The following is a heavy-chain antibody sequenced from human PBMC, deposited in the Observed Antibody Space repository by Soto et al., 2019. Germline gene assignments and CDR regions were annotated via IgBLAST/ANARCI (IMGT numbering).Heavy chain of an antibody. J-gene: IGHJ4*02. CDR2: ISFDGHDQ. D-gene: IGHD6-19*01. Sequence: QVQLVESGGGVVEPGRSLRLSCAASGFPFSNYGMHWVRQAPGKGLEWMAVISFDGHDQDYADSVKGRFTISRDNSKSTLYMQVNSLRAEYSAVYYCASQQWPAPVWRQGPLVTVSS. CDR3: ASQQWPAPV. CDR1: GFPFSNYG. V-gene: IGHV3-30*03.